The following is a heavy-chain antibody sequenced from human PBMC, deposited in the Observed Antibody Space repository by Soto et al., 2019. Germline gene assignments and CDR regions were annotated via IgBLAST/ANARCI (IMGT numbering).Heavy chain of an antibody. Sequence: PGGSLRLSCAASGFTFSSYAMHWVRQAPGKGLEWVAVISYDGSNKYYADSVKGRFTISRDNSKNTLYLQMNSLRAEDTAVYYCARDRGDSHRTYYYYYGMDVWGQGTTVTVSS. CDR1: GFTFSSYA. CDR2: ISYDGSNK. D-gene: IGHD3-10*01. J-gene: IGHJ6*02. CDR3: ARDRGDSHRTYYYYYGMDV. V-gene: IGHV3-30-3*01.